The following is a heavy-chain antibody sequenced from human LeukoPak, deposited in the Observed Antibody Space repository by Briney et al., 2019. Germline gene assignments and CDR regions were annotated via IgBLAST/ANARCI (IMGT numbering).Heavy chain of an antibody. CDR1: GFTFSSYA. CDR3: AKDRYGDYSFWY. V-gene: IGHV3-30*18. CDR2: ISYDGSNK. J-gene: IGHJ4*02. Sequence: GGSLRLSCAASGFTFSSYAMSWVRQAPGKGLEWVAVISYDGSNKYYADSVKGRFTISRDNSKNTLYLQMNSLRAEDTAVYYCAKDRYGDYSFWYWGQGTLVTVSS. D-gene: IGHD4-17*01.